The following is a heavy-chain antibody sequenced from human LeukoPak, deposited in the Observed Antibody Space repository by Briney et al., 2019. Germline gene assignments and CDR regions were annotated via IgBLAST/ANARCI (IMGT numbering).Heavy chain of an antibody. J-gene: IGHJ5*02. Sequence: PSQTLSLTCTVSGGSISSGDYYWSWIRHPPGKGLEWIGFIYYSGSTYYNPSLKRRVTISVDTSKNQFSLKLSSVTAADTAVYYCARGWVLRFLEWLPYNWFDPWGQGTLVTVSS. V-gene: IGHV4-30-4*08. D-gene: IGHD3-3*01. CDR2: IYYSGST. CDR1: GGSISSGDYY. CDR3: ARGWVLRFLEWLPYNWFDP.